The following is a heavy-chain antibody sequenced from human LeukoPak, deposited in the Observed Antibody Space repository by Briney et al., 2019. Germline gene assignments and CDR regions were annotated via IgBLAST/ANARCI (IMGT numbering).Heavy chain of an antibody. CDR2: ISSSSSTI. D-gene: IGHD6-13*01. Sequence: GGSLRLSCAASGFTFSSYSMNWVRQAPGKGLEWVSYISSSSSTIYYADSVKGRFTISRDNAKNSLYLQMNSLRAEDTAVYYCARDLYSSSWYGGWFDPWGQGTLVTVSP. V-gene: IGHV3-48*04. J-gene: IGHJ5*02. CDR1: GFTFSSYS. CDR3: ARDLYSSSWYGGWFDP.